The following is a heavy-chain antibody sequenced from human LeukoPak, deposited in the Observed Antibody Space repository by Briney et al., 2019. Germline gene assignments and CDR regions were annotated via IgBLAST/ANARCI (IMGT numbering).Heavy chain of an antibody. CDR3: AKGLYCGGNCYSTTFDY. D-gene: IGHD2-21*02. V-gene: IGHV3-30*18. CDR2: ISYDGGNE. J-gene: IGHJ4*02. CDR1: GFTFSGYW. Sequence: GGSLSLTCAASGFTFSGYWMHWVRQAPGKGLEWVAVISYDGGNEYYADSVKGRFTISRDNFKNTMYIQMNSLRSEDTAVYYCAKGLYCGGNCYSTTFDYWGQGTLVTVSS.